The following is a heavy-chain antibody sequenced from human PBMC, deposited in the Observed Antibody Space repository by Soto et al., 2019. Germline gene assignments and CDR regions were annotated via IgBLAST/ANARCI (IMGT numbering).Heavy chain of an antibody. Sequence: PGGSLRLSCVASGFTISSYGMHWVRQAPGKGLEWVAVICDDGSSTYYADSVKGRLTISRDNSKNTLYLQMNSLRAEDTAVYYCAKDPYSSGWYYFDYWGQGTLVTVSS. CDR3: AKDPYSSGWYYFDY. CDR1: GFTISSYG. J-gene: IGHJ4*02. V-gene: IGHV3-33*06. CDR2: ICDDGSST. D-gene: IGHD6-19*01.